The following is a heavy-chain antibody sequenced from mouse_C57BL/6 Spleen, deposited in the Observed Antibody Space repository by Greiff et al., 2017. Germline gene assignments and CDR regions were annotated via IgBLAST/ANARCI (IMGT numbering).Heavy chain of an antibody. CDR1: GYTFTDYE. V-gene: IGHV1-15*01. CDR3: TRWGGNPFAY. D-gene: IGHD1-1*02. Sequence: QVQLQQSGAELVRPGASVTLSCKASGYTFTDYEMHWVKQTPVHGLEWIGAIDPETGGTAYNQKFKGKAILTADKSSSTAYMELRSLTSEDSAVYYWTRWGGNPFAYWGQGTLVTVSA. J-gene: IGHJ3*01. CDR2: IDPETGGT.